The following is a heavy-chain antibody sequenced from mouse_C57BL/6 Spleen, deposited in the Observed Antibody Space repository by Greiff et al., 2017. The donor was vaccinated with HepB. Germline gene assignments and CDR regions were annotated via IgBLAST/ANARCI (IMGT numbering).Heavy chain of an antibody. CDR3: ARSYDYDEDWFAY. J-gene: IGHJ3*01. CDR2: IYPGSGST. Sequence: VQLQQSGAELVKPGASVKMSCKASGYTFTSYWITWVKQRPGQGLEWIGDIYPGSGSTNYNEKFKSKATLTVDTSSSTAYMQLSSLTSEDSAVYYCARSYDYDEDWFAYWGQGTLVTVSA. V-gene: IGHV1-55*01. D-gene: IGHD2-4*01. CDR1: GYTFTSYW.